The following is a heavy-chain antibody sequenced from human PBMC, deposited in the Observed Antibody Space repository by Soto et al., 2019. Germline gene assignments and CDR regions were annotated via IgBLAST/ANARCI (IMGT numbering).Heavy chain of an antibody. CDR2: ISYDGSNK. CDR1: GFTFSNYA. D-gene: IGHD3-22*01. J-gene: IGHJ5*01. V-gene: IGHV3-30*18. CDR3: AKVGITMIVVAPDS. Sequence: PGGSLRLSCAASGFTFSNYAMNWVRQAPGKGLEWVAVISYDGSNKYYADSVKGRFTISRDNSKNTLYLQMNSLRAEDTAVYYCAKVGITMIVVAPDSWGQGTLVTVSS.